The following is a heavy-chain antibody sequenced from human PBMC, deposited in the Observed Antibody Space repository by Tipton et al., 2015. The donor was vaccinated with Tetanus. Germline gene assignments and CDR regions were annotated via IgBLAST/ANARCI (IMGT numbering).Heavy chain of an antibody. CDR2: ISNGNT. D-gene: IGHD5-24*01. Sequence: TLSLTCTVSRGPISSYYWSWIRQPAGKGLEWIGHISNGNTDYAPSLKSRHTLSGDTSKNQLSLNLRSVTAADAGIYFCARGITDGYNRRFDYWGQGTLVAVSS. J-gene: IGHJ4*02. V-gene: IGHV4-4*07. CDR3: ARGITDGYNRRFDY. CDR1: RGPISSYY.